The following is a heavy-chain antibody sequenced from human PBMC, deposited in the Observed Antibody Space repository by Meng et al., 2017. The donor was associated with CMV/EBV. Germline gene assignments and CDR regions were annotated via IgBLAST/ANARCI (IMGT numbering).Heavy chain of an antibody. CDR1: GGSFSSGSYY. Sequence: SETLSLTCTVSGGSFSSGSYYWSWIRQPPGKGLEWIGYIYYSGSTNYNPSLKSRVTISVDTSKNQFSLKLSSVTAADTAVYYCARAVAYYDFWSGYPGGMDVWGQGTTVTVSS. D-gene: IGHD3-3*01. V-gene: IGHV4-61*01. CDR2: IYYSGST. CDR3: ARAVAYYDFWSGYPGGMDV. J-gene: IGHJ6*02.